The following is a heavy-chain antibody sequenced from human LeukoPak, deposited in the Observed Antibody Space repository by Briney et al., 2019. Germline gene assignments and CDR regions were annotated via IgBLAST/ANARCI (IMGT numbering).Heavy chain of an antibody. CDR1: GFTFSSYA. CDR2: ISYDGSNK. Sequence: GRSLRLSCAASGFTFSSYAMHWVRQAPGKGLEWVAVISYDGSNKYYADSVKGRFTISGDNSKNTLYLQMNSLRAEDTAVYYCARGGVTTFYWFDPWGQGTLVTVSS. V-gene: IGHV3-30-3*01. CDR3: ARGGVTTFYWFDP. D-gene: IGHD4-17*01. J-gene: IGHJ5*02.